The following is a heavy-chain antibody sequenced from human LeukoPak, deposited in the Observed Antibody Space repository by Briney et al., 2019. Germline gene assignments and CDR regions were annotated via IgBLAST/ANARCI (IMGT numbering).Heavy chain of an antibody. D-gene: IGHD5-18*01. J-gene: IGHJ4*02. CDR2: IYTSGST. CDR3: ARDLGGYNYGYSLDY. V-gene: IGHV4-4*07. CDR1: GGSISSYY. Sequence: LETLSLTCTVSGGSISSYYWSWIRQPAGKGLEWIGRIYTSGSTSYNSSLKSRVTMSVDTSKNQFSLKLSSVTAADTAVYYCARDLGGYNYGYSLDYWGQGTLVSVSS.